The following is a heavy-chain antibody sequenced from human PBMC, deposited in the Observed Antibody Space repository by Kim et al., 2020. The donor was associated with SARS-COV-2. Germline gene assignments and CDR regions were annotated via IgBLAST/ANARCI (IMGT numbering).Heavy chain of an antibody. J-gene: IGHJ6*02. CDR3: AREGGARVGSHYGMDV. D-gene: IGHD2-15*01. Sequence: SETLSLTCTVSGGSISSSSYYWGWIRQPPGKGLEWIGSIYYSGSTYYNPSLKSRVTISVDTSKNQFSLKLSSVTAADTAVYYCAREGGARVGSHYGMDVWGQGTTVTVSS. V-gene: IGHV4-39*07. CDR1: GGSISSSSYY. CDR2: IYYSGST.